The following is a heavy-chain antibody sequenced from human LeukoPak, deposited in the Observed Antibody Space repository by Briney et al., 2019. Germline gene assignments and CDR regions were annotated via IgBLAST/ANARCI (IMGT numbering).Heavy chain of an antibody. CDR2: ISTSSIYI. V-gene: IGHV3-21*01. CDR1: GFTFSKYN. D-gene: IGHD4-17*01. Sequence: GGSLRLSCAASGFTFSKYNMNWVRQAPGKGLEWVSSISTSSIYIYYADSVKGRFTVSRDNAKNSLYLQMNSLRAEDTAVYYCARDRTTVTVFDYWGQGALVTVSS. CDR3: ARDRTTVTVFDY. J-gene: IGHJ4*02.